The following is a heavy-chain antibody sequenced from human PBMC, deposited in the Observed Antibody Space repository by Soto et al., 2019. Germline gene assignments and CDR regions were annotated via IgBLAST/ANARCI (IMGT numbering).Heavy chain of an antibody. J-gene: IGHJ4*02. Sequence: SETLSLTCTVSGGSISSGDYYWSWIRQPPGKGLEWIGYIYYSGSTYYNPSLKSRVTISVDTSKNQFSLKLSSVTAADTAVYYCARANDYYDSSGYLNFDYWGQGTLVTVSS. CDR2: IYYSGST. CDR1: GGSISSGDYY. V-gene: IGHV4-30-4*01. D-gene: IGHD3-22*01. CDR3: ARANDYYDSSGYLNFDY.